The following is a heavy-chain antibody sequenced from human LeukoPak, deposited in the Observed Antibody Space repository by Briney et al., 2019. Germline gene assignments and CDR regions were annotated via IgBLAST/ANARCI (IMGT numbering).Heavy chain of an antibody. V-gene: IGHV5-51*01. CDR1: GYRFTSYW. CDR3: ARHFWYGELVDYYYGMDV. CDR2: IYPGDSDT. J-gene: IGHJ6*02. Sequence: GESLKISCKGSGYRFTSYWIGWVRQMPGKGLEWMGIIYPGDSDTRYSPSFQGQVTISADKYISPAYLQWSSLKASDTAMYYCARHFWYGELVDYYYGMDVWGQGTTVTVSS. D-gene: IGHD3-10*01.